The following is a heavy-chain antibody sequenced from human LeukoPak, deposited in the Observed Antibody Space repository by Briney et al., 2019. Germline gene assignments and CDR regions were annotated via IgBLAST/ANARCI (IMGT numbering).Heavy chain of an antibody. CDR1: GGSISSYY. J-gene: IGHJ4*02. V-gene: IGHV4-4*07. CDR2: IYTTGST. CDR3: ARLIAVAGKAGFDY. D-gene: IGHD6-19*01. Sequence: SETLSLTCTVSGGSISSYYWTWIRQPAGKGLEWIGRIYTTGSTNYNPSLNSRVTMSVDTSKNQFSLKLGSVPAADTAVYYCARLIAVAGKAGFDYWGQGTLVTVSS.